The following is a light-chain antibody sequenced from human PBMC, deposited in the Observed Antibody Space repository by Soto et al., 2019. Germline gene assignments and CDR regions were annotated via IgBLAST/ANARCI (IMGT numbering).Light chain of an antibody. CDR3: QSSDSSLNV. V-gene: IGLV1-47*01. CDR2: RNN. Sequence: QSVLTQPPSASGTPGQRVTFSCSGGRSNIGSNYVFWYQQFPGTAPKLLIYRNNQRPSGVPDRFSGSKSGTSASLAITGLQAEDEADYYCQSSDSSLNVFGTGTKVTVL. CDR1: RSNIGSNY. J-gene: IGLJ1*01.